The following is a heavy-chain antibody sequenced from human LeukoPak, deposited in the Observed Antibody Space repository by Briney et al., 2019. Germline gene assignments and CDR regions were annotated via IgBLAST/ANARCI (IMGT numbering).Heavy chain of an antibody. D-gene: IGHD2-15*01. CDR2: IKQDGSEK. CDR3: ARDTCSGGSCYFDY. CDR1: GFTFSSYW. Sequence: GGSLRLSCAASGFTFSSYWMSWARQAPGKGLEWVANIKQDGSEKYYVDSVKGRFTISRDNAKNSLYLQMNSLRAEDTAVYYCARDTCSGGSCYFDYWGQGTLVTVSS. J-gene: IGHJ4*02. V-gene: IGHV3-7*01.